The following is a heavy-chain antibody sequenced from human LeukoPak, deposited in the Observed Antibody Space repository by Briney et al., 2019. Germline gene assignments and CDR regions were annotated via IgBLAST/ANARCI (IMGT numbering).Heavy chain of an antibody. V-gene: IGHV3-23*01. J-gene: IGHJ4*02. Sequence: PGGSLRLSCAASGFTFRSYAMQWVRQAPGKGLEWVASISGSGGSTSYADSVKGRFTISRDNSKNTLYVQMNSLSAEDTAIYYCAKRGIAVTGNNYWGQGTLVTVSS. CDR1: GFTFRSYA. CDR3: AKRGIAVTGNNY. CDR2: ISGSGGST. D-gene: IGHD6-19*01.